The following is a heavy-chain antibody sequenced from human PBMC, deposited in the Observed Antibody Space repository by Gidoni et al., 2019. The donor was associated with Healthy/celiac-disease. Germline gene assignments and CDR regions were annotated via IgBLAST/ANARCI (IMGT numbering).Heavy chain of an antibody. V-gene: IGHV3-48*01. D-gene: IGHD1-26*01. CDR3: ARDHPPYSGSYYSDAFDI. Sequence: EVQLVESGGGLVQPGGSLRRSCEASGFPFSRYSMNWVRQAPGKGLEWVSYMSSSSSTIYYADSVKGRFTISRDNAKNSLYLQMNSLRAEDTAVYYCARDHPPYSGSYYSDAFDIWGQGTMVTVSS. CDR2: MSSSSSTI. J-gene: IGHJ3*02. CDR1: GFPFSRYS.